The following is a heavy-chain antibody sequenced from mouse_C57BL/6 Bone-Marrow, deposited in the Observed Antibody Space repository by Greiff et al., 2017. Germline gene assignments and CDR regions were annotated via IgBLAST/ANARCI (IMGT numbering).Heavy chain of an antibody. CDR2: ISDGGSYT. V-gene: IGHV5-4*03. Sequence: EVKLVESGGGLVKPGGSLKLSCAASGFTFSSYAMSWVRQTPEKRLEWVATISDGGSYTYYPDNVKGRFTISIDNAKNNLYLQMSHLKSEDTAMYYCARASTVVAAYYAMDYWGQGTSVTVSS. CDR3: ARASTVVAAYYAMDY. D-gene: IGHD1-1*01. CDR1: GFTFSSYA. J-gene: IGHJ4*01.